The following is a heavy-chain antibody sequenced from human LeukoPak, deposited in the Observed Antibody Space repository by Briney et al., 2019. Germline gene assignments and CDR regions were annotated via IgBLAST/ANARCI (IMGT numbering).Heavy chain of an antibody. Sequence: ASVKVSCKASGYTFTGYYMHWVRQAPGQGLEWMGWINPNRGVTNYAQKFQGRVTMTRDTSISTAYMELSRLRSDDTAVYDCATPPEDYGDYYYYGMDVWGQGTTVTVSS. CDR1: GYTFTGYY. V-gene: IGHV1-2*02. CDR2: INPNRGVT. CDR3: ATPPEDYGDYYYYGMDV. D-gene: IGHD4-17*01. J-gene: IGHJ6*02.